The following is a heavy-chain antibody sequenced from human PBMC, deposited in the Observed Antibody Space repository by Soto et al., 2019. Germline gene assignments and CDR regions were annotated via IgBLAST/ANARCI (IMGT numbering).Heavy chain of an antibody. CDR1: GYTFTSYD. CDR3: ARGTPRGPAAMSGRWFDP. V-gene: IGHV1-8*01. Sequence: QVQLVQSGAEVKKPGAPVKVSCKASGYTFTSYDINWVRQATGQGLEWMGWMNPNSGNTGYAQKFQGRVTMTRNTSISTAYMELSSLRSEDTAVYYCARGTPRGPAAMSGRWFDPWGQGTLVTVSS. D-gene: IGHD2-2*01. CDR2: MNPNSGNT. J-gene: IGHJ5*02.